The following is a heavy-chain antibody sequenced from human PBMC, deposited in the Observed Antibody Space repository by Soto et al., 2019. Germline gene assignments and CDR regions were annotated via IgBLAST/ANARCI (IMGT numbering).Heavy chain of an antibody. CDR1: GGTFSSYA. CDR2: IIPIFGTA. CDR3: ARDHPYSSSWYYFDY. D-gene: IGHD6-13*01. J-gene: IGHJ4*02. Sequence: SVKVSCKASGGTFSSYAISWVRQAPGQGLEWMGGIIPIFGTANYAQKFQGRVTITADESTSTAYMELSSLRSEDTAVYYCARDHPYSSSWYYFDYWGQGTLVTVSS. V-gene: IGHV1-69*13.